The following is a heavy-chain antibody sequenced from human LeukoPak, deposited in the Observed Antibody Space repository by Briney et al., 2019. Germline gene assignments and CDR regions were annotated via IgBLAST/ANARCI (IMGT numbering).Heavy chain of an antibody. J-gene: IGHJ3*02. D-gene: IGHD3-10*01. Sequence: SETLSLTCIVSGDSVSGYYWNWIRQPPGKGLEWIYNPSLKSRVTTSVDTSKNQLSLSLNCARWEVRLNAFEMWGQGTMVTVSS. V-gene: IGHV4-59*02. CDR3: M. CDR1: GDSVSGYY.